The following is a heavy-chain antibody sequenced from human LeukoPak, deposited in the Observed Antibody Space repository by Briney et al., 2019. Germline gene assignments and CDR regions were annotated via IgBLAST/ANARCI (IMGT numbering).Heavy chain of an antibody. CDR2: ISYDGGNK. J-gene: IGHJ6*04. CDR3: AKDEGGGYCSGGSCCFNYGMDV. Sequence: GGSLRLSCAASGFTFSSYGMHWVRQAPGKGLEWVAVISYDGGNKYYADSVKGRFTISRDNSKNTLYLQMNSLRAEDTAVYYCAKDEGGGYCSGGSCCFNYGMDVWGKGTTVTVSS. D-gene: IGHD2-15*01. CDR1: GFTFSSYG. V-gene: IGHV3-30*18.